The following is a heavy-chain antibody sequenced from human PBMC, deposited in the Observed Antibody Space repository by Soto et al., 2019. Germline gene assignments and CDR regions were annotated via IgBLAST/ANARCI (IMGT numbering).Heavy chain of an antibody. D-gene: IGHD6-6*01. CDR1: GDSVSSNGAA. Sequence: SRTLSLTCAISGDSVSSNGAAWNWIRQSPSRGLEWLGRTYYRSKWYNDYAVSVKSRITINPDTSKNQFSLQLNSVTPEDTAVYYCARSGFARQLGWFDPWGQGTLVTVSS. CDR3: ARSGFARQLGWFDP. V-gene: IGHV6-1*01. J-gene: IGHJ5*02. CDR2: TYYRSKWYN.